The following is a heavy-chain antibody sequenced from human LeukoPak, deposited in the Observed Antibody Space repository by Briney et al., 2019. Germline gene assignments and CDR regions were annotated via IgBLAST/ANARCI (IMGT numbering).Heavy chain of an antibody. CDR1: GFTVSSNY. CDR2: IYSCGST. J-gene: IGHJ5*02. D-gene: IGHD6-13*01. Sequence: GESLRLSCAASGFTVSSNYMSWVRQAPGKGLEWVSVIYSCGSTYYADPVKGRFTISRDNHKHTLYLQMNSLRAEDTAVYYCASRIAAAGIFDPWGQGTLVTVSS. V-gene: IGHV3-53*01. CDR3: ASRIAAAGIFDP.